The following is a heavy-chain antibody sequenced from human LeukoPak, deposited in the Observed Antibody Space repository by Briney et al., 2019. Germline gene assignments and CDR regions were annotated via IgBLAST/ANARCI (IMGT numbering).Heavy chain of an antibody. D-gene: IGHD3-10*02. J-gene: IGHJ4*02. Sequence: SETLSLTCTVSAGSISRGDYYWSWIRQPPGKGLEWIGEINHSGSTNYNPSLKSRVTISVDTSKNQFSLKLSSVTAADTAVYYCARGRLSTGAPKLDYWGQGTLVTVSS. V-gene: IGHV4-34*01. CDR2: INHSGST. CDR3: ARGRLSTGAPKLDY. CDR1: AGSISRGDYY.